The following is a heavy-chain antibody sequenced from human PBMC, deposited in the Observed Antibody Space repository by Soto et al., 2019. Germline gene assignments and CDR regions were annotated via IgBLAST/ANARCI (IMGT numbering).Heavy chain of an antibody. CDR1: GDSVSVNSAA. CDR2: TYYRARWYN. V-gene: IGHV6-1*01. J-gene: IGHJ4*02. D-gene: IGHD3-16*01. CDR3: ARAFQYYVSSDNYLDY. Sequence: SQTLSLTCALSGDSVSVNSAAWDWSRQSPSRGLEWLGRTYYRARWYNDYAGSVKSRITVTPDTSKNQFSLHLNSVTPEVTAVYSCARAFQYYVSSDNYLDYWGQGALVTVSS.